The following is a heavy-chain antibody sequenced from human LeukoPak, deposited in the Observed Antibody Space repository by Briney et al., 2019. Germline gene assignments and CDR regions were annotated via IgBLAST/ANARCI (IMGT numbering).Heavy chain of an antibody. CDR3: AKAYSSGWRLAFDY. CDR2: ISWDGGST. Sequence: GRSLRLSCAASGFTFDNYSMHWVRQDPGKWLEWVSFISWDGGSTYYADSVKGRFTISRDNSKNSLYLQMNSLRTEDTALYYCAKAYSSGWRLAFDYWGQGTLVTPSS. J-gene: IGHJ4*02. V-gene: IGHV3-43D*03. CDR1: GFTFDNYS. D-gene: IGHD6-19*01.